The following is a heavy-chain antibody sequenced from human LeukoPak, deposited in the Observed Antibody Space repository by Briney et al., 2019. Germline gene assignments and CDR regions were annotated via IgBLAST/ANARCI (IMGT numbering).Heavy chain of an antibody. D-gene: IGHD6-19*01. CDR1: GFTFSSYG. CDR2: ISYDGSNK. Sequence: GGSLRLSCAASGFTFSSYGMHWVRQAPGKGLEWVAVISYDGSNKYYADSVKGRFTISRDNSKNTLYLQMNSLRPEDTAVYYCAKGQFSSGFEYFQHWGQGTLVTVSS. CDR3: AKGQFSSGFEYFQH. V-gene: IGHV3-30*18. J-gene: IGHJ1*01.